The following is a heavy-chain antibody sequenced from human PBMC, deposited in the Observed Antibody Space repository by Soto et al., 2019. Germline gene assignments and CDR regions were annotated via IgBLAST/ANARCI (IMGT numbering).Heavy chain of an antibody. Sequence: PGGSLGLSCAASGFTFSSYAMHWVRQAPGKGLERVAVISYDGSNKYYADSVKGRFTISRDNSKNTLYLQMNSLRAEDTAVYYCARDRLLVPAAIYYYYYGIAVRGQRTPVTVS. D-gene: IGHD2-2*01. V-gene: IGHV3-30-3*01. CDR1: GFTFSSYA. J-gene: IGHJ6*02. CDR2: ISYDGSNK. CDR3: ARDRLLVPAAIYYYYYGIAV.